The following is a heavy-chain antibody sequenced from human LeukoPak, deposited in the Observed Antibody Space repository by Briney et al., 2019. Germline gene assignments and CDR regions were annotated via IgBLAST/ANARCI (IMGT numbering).Heavy chain of an antibody. V-gene: IGHV4-39*01. CDR3: ARLEYSYVLL. D-gene: IGHD5-18*01. Sequence: SETLSLTCTVSGGSISSSSYYWGWIRQPPGKGLEWIGSIYYSGSTYYNPSLKSRVTISVDTSKNQFSLKLSSVTAADTAVYDCARLEYSYVLLWGRGTLVTVSS. CDR1: GGSISSSSYY. CDR2: IYYSGST. J-gene: IGHJ4*02.